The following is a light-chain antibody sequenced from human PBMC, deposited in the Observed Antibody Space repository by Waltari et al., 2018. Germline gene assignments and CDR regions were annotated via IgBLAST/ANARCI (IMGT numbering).Light chain of an antibody. Sequence: YVLTQPPSVSVTPGRTARIPCGGNNIGRKTVHWYKQKPGQAPVLVVYEDKERPSGIPERFSASNSGNTATLTISGVAAGDEADYYCQVWDRTGDHVIFGGGTKLTVL. V-gene: IGLV3-21*03. J-gene: IGLJ2*01. CDR1: NIGRKT. CDR2: EDK. CDR3: QVWDRTGDHVI.